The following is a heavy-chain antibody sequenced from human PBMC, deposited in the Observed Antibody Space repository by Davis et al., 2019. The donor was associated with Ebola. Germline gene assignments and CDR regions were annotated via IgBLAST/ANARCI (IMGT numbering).Heavy chain of an antibody. CDR3: ARGRITMLVVVTASYYYAVDV. D-gene: IGHD2-21*02. CDR2: ISFNGKP. V-gene: IGHV4-59*12. Sequence: GSLRLSCPVSGGSISGSYWGWVRQPPGKRLEWIGNISFNGKPYYNPSLRSRVLISVDTSRNQFSLKLNSVTAADTAVYYCARGRITMLVVVTASYYYAVDVWGKGTTVTVSS. J-gene: IGHJ6*04. CDR1: GGSISGSY.